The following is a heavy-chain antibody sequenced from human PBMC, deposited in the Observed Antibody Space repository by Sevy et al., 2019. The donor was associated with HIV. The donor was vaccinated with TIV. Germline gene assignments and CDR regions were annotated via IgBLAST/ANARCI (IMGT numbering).Heavy chain of an antibody. CDR1: GYSFTSYW. Sequence: GGSLKISCKGSGYSFTSYWIGWVRQMPGKGLEWMGIIYPGDSDTRYSPSFQGQVTISADKSISTAYLQWSSLKASDTAMYYCARQTYYDFWSGYSRLGMDVWGQGTTVTVSS. CDR2: IYPGDSDT. V-gene: IGHV5-51*01. J-gene: IGHJ6*02. CDR3: ARQTYYDFWSGYSRLGMDV. D-gene: IGHD3-3*01.